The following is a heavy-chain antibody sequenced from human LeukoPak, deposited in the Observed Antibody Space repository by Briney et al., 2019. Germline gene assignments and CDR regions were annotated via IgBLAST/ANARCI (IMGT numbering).Heavy chain of an antibody. D-gene: IGHD2-8*01. CDR3: GKDQGYFTSAGY. J-gene: IGHJ4*02. CDR2: IQYDGSNK. CDR1: GFTFSTYG. V-gene: IGHV3-30*02. Sequence: GGSLRLSCAASGFTFSTYGMHWVRQAPGKGLEWVAFIQYDGSNKYYTDSVKGRFTICRDNSKNTLYLQMNSQRAEDTAVYYCGKDQGYFTSAGYWGQGTLVTVSS.